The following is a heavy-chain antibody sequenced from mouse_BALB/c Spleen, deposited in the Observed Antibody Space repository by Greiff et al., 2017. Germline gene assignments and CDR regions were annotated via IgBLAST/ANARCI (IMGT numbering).Heavy chain of an antibody. CDR2: IDPANGNT. CDR1: GFNIKDTY. V-gene: IGHV14-3*02. J-gene: IGHJ3*01. CDR3: ASPLLRGFAY. Sequence: VQLHQSGAELVKPGASVKLSCTASGFNIKDTYMHWVKQRPEQGLEWIGRIDPANGNTKYDPKFQGKATITADTSSNTAYLQLSSLTSEDTAVYYCASPLLRGFAYWGQGTLVTVSA. D-gene: IGHD1-1*01.